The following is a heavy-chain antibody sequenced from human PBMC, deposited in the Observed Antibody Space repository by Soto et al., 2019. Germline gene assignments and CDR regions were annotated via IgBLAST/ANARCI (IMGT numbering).Heavy chain of an antibody. CDR2: INPNSGGT. Sequence: QVQLVQSGAEVKKPGASVKVSCKASGYTFTGYYMHWVRQAPGQGLEWMGWINPNSGGTNYAQKIQGWVTMTRDTSISTAYMELSRLRSDDTAVYYCARSIVVVPGGFYYWGQGTLVTVSS. J-gene: IGHJ4*02. CDR3: ARSIVVVPGGFYY. D-gene: IGHD2-2*01. CDR1: GYTFTGYY. V-gene: IGHV1-2*04.